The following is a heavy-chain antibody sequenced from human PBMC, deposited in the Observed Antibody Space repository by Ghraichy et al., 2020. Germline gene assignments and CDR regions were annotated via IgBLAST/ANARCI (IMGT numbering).Heavy chain of an antibody. CDR2: INSDGRAT. Sequence: GGSLRLSCAASGFTFGNYWMHWVRQVPGKGLVWVSRINSDGRATVYPDSVKGRFTISRDNAKNTLYLQMNSLRAEDTAVYYCARAPLDSYVNWYFDVWGRGTLVTVSS. CDR3: ARAPLDSYVNWYFDV. D-gene: IGHD3-16*01. CDR1: GFTFGNYW. V-gene: IGHV3-74*01. J-gene: IGHJ2*01.